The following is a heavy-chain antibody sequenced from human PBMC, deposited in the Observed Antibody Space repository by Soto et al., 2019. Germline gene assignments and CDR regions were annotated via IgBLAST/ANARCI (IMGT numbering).Heavy chain of an antibody. V-gene: IGHV1-3*01. J-gene: IGHJ5*02. CDR1: GYTFTSYA. CDR3: ASSRCGGDCLHPGYYWFDP. CDR2: INAGNGNT. Sequence: ASVKVSCKASGYTFTSYAMHWVRQAPGQRLEWMGWINAGNGNTKYSQKFQGRVTITRDTSASTAYMELSSLRSEDTAVYYCASSRCGGDCLHPGYYWFDPWGQGTLVTVSS. D-gene: IGHD2-21*02.